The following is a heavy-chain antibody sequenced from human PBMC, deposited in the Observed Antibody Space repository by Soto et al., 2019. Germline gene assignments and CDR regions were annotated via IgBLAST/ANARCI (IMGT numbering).Heavy chain of an antibody. CDR1: GFTLSSYA. V-gene: IGHV3-23*01. CDR2: ISGSGGST. CDR3: ASSGLALTYSASHWFDP. D-gene: IGHD3-22*01. Sequence: PGGSLRLSCAASGFTLSSYAMSWVRQAPGKGLEWVSGISGSGGSTYYADSVKGRFTISRDNSKNTLYLQMNSLRAEDTAVYYCASSGLALTYSASHWFDPWGQGTLVTVSS. J-gene: IGHJ5*01.